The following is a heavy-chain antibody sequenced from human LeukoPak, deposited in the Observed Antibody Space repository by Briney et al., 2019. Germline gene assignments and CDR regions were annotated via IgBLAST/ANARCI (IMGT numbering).Heavy chain of an antibody. Sequence: ASVKVSCKASGYTFTSYDINWVRQATGQGLEWMGWMNPNSGNTGYAQKFQGRVTMTRNTSISTAYMELSSLRSEDTAVYYCARAAFYSSGWYAGNNWFDPWGQGTLVTVSS. V-gene: IGHV1-8*01. D-gene: IGHD6-19*01. CDR2: MNPNSGNT. CDR3: ARAAFYSSGWYAGNNWFDP. J-gene: IGHJ5*02. CDR1: GYTFTSYD.